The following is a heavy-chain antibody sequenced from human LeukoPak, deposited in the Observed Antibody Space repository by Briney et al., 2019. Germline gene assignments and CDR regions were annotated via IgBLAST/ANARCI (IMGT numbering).Heavy chain of an antibody. D-gene: IGHD3-22*01. J-gene: IGHJ4*02. Sequence: SETLSLTCSVSGGAISNSYYYWGWLRQPPGKGLEWIGSFYYSGTTYYNPSLKSRVSVSVDTSKNHFSLSLSSVTDADTAVYYCAIDTRGYYELDYWGQGILVTVSS. V-gene: IGHV4-39*02. CDR1: GGAISNSYYY. CDR3: AIDTRGYYELDY. CDR2: FYYSGTT.